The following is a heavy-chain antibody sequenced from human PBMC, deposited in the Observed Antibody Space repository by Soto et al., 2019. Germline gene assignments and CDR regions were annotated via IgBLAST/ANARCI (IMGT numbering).Heavy chain of an antibody. CDR3: ARVKVVTGGYYYYYGMDV. J-gene: IGHJ6*02. Sequence: PSETLSLTCTVYGGSFSGYYWSWIRQPPGKGLEWIGEINHSGSTNYNPSLKSRVTISVDTSKNQFSLKLSYVTAADTAVYYCARVKVVTGGYYYYYGMDVWGQGTTVTVSS. V-gene: IGHV4-34*01. CDR1: GGSFSGYY. D-gene: IGHD2-15*01. CDR2: INHSGST.